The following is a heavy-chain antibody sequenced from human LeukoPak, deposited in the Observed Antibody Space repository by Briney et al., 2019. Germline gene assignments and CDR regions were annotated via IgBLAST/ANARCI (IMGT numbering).Heavy chain of an antibody. D-gene: IGHD3-9*01. CDR1: GFTFIAYA. V-gene: IGHV3-23*01. CDR3: AKGGDILTGYYLYWYFDL. CDR2: ISRSGSST. J-gene: IGHJ2*01. Sequence: SGGSLRLSCAASGFTFIAYAMSGVRQAPGKGLEWVSAISRSGSSTDYADSVKGRFTISRDNSKNTLYLQMNSLRPEDTAVYYCAKGGDILTGYYLYWYFDLWGRGTLVTVSS.